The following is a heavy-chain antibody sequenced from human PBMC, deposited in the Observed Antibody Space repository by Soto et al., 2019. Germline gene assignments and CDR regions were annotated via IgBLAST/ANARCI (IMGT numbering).Heavy chain of an antibody. CDR2: ISYDGSNK. CDR3: ARRTYSNGDMITFGGVIVDDAFDI. J-gene: IGHJ3*02. CDR1: GFTFSSYA. V-gene: IGHV3-30-3*01. D-gene: IGHD3-16*02. Sequence: QVQLVESGGGVVQPGRSLRLSCAASGFTFSSYAMHWVRQAPGKGLEWVAVISYDGSNKYYADSVKGRFTISRDNSKNTLYLQMNSLRAEDTAVYYCARRTYSNGDMITFGGVIVDDAFDIWGQGTMVTVSS.